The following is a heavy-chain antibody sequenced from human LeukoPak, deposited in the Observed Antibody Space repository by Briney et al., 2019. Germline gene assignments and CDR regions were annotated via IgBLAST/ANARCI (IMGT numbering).Heavy chain of an antibody. D-gene: IGHD2-8*01. CDR1: GGSISSGNW. J-gene: IGHJ6*03. V-gene: IGHV4-4*02. CDR2: IYYSGST. Sequence: PSGTLSLTCAVSGGSISSGNWWSWVRQPPGKGLEWIGYIYYSGSTNYNPSLKSRVTISVDTSKNQFSLKLSSVTAADTAVYYCAGGGRLKHYYYYYMDVWGKGTTVTVSS. CDR3: AGGGRLKHYYYYYMDV.